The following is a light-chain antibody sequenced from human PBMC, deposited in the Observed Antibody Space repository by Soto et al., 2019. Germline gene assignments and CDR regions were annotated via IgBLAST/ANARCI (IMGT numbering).Light chain of an antibody. V-gene: IGLV2-14*01. Sequence: FVLTXPASVSGSPGQSITISCTGTSSDVGGYNYVSWYQQHPGKAPKLMIYEVSNRPSGVSNRFSGSKSGNTASLTISGLQAEDEADYYCSSYTSSSTYVFGTGTKVTVL. CDR2: EVS. CDR1: SSDVGGYNY. CDR3: SSYTSSSTYV. J-gene: IGLJ1*01.